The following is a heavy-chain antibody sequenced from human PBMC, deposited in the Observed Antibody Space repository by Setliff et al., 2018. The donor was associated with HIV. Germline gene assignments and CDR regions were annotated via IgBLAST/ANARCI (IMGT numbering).Heavy chain of an antibody. Sequence: KPSETLSLTCVASGGSLSSYYWNWIRQTPGKGLEWIGEIHPTGHINYNPSYKSRVTVSLDTSKIQFSLKLSSVTAADTAVYYCARVGGRGGSSWYLGTKMGRKYGMDVWGQGTTVTVS. CDR1: GGSLSSYY. CDR3: ARVGGRGGSSWYLGTKMGRKYGMDV. J-gene: IGHJ6*02. CDR2: IHPTGHI. V-gene: IGHV4-34*01. D-gene: IGHD6-13*01.